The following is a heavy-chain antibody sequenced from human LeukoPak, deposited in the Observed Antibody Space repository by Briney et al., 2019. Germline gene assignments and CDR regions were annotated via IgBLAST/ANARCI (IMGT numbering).Heavy chain of an antibody. CDR2: IFYSGALFSRGDT. D-gene: IGHD2-2*01. J-gene: IGHJ2*01. V-gene: IGHV4-39*07. CDR3: ARAYCNSATCSGVGYFDL. CDR1: GDAVINNHYY. Sequence: PSETLSLTCNVSGDAVINNHYYWGWLRQSPGKGLEWIANIFYSGALFSRGDTYYNPSLKSRVTISVDTSKNQFSLKVRSVTAADTAVYYCARAYCNSATCSGVGYFDLWGRGTLVTVSS.